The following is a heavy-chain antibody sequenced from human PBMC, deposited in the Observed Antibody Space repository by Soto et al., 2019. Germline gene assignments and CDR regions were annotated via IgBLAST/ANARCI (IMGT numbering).Heavy chain of an antibody. J-gene: IGHJ6*02. CDR1: GFTFSSYS. CDR3: ASDFWSDYYYGMDV. V-gene: IGHV3-48*02. Sequence: GGSLRLSCAASGFTFSSYSMNWVRQAPGKGLEWVSYISSSSGTIYYAVSVKGRFTIYRDNAKNSLYLQMNSLRDEDTAVYYCASDFWSDYYYGMDVWGQGTTVTVSS. CDR2: ISSSSGTI. D-gene: IGHD3-3*01.